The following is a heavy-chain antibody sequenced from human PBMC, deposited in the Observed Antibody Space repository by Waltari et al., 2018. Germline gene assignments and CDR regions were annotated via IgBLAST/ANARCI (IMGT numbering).Heavy chain of an antibody. J-gene: IGHJ5*02. CDR1: GGTFSSYA. V-gene: IGHV1-69*13. Sequence: QAQLVQSGAEVKKPGSSVKVSCKASGGTFSSYAISWVRQAPGQGLEWMGRIFPILGTANYAQRFQGRVTITADKSTSTAYMELSSLGSEDTAVYYCAREGEGGVPAANWFDPWGQGTLVTVSS. CDR2: IFPILGTA. CDR3: AREGEGGVPAANWFDP. D-gene: IGHD2-2*01.